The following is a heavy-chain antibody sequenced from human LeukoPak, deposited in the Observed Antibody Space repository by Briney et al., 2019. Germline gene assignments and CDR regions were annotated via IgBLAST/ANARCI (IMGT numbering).Heavy chain of an antibody. D-gene: IGHD4-23*01. CDR2: INHSGST. Sequence: SETLSLTCAVYGGSFSGYYWSWIRQPPGKGLEWIGEINHSGSTNYNPSLKSRVTMSVDTSKNQFSLKLSSVTAADTAVYYCARAGYSRYFQHWGQGTLVTVSS. CDR1: GGSFSGYY. V-gene: IGHV4-34*01. CDR3: ARAGYSRYFQH. J-gene: IGHJ1*01.